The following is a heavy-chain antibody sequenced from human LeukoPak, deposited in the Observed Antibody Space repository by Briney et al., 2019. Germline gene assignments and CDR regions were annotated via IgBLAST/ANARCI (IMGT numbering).Heavy chain of an antibody. Sequence: SETLSLTCTVSGGSISSGGYYWSWIRQHPGKGLEWIGYIYYSGSTYYNPSLKSRVTISVDTSKNQFSLKLSSVTAADTAVYYCARLDYGGNSPHFDYWGQGTLVTVSS. V-gene: IGHV4-31*03. CDR1: GGSISSGGYY. J-gene: IGHJ4*02. CDR3: ARLDYGGNSPHFDY. CDR2: IYYSGST. D-gene: IGHD4-23*01.